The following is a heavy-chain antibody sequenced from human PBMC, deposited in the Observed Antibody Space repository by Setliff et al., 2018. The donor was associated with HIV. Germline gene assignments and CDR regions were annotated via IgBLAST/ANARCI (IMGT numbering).Heavy chain of an antibody. CDR2: IYPADSDT. Sequence: PGESLKISCKASGYNFTNYWIGWVRQMPGKGLEWMGIIYPADSDTRYSPSFQGQVTISADKSISTAYLQWSSLKASDTAMYYCARQVGYNFWSGYYTRDYYYYMDVWGKGTTVTVSS. D-gene: IGHD3-3*01. V-gene: IGHV5-51*01. CDR3: ARQVGYNFWSGYYTRDYYYYMDV. J-gene: IGHJ6*03. CDR1: GYNFTNYW.